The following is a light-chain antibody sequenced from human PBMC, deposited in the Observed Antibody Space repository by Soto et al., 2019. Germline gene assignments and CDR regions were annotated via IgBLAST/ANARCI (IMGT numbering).Light chain of an antibody. J-gene: IGKJ5*01. CDR1: QSVSSSY. CDR2: GAS. V-gene: IGKV3-20*01. CDR3: QQLNSYTIT. Sequence: EIVLTQSPGTLSLSPGERATLSCRASQSVSSSYLAWYQQKPGQAPRLLIYGASSRATGIPDRFSGSGSGTDFTLTISRLQPEDFATYYCQQLNSYTITFGQGTRLEIK.